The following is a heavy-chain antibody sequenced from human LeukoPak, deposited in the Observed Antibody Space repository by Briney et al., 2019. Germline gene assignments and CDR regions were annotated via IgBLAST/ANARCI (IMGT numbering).Heavy chain of an antibody. CDR3: ARDPPAVSTNTYG. CDR1: GFIFSIYG. D-gene: IGHD6-13*01. J-gene: IGHJ1*01. CDR2: IRHDGSIK. V-gene: IGHV3-30*02. Sequence: AGSLRLSRAASGFIFSIYGMYWVRQAPRKGLEWVAFIRHDGSIKNYADSVKGRSTISRDNSKNILYLQMDSLRVDDTAVYYCARDPPAVSTNTYGWGQGTLVTVSS.